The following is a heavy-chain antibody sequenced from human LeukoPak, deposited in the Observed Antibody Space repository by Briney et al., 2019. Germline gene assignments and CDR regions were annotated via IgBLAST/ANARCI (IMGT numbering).Heavy chain of an antibody. V-gene: IGHV3-64*01. Sequence: GGSLRLSCAASGFTFSSYAMHWVRQAPGKGLEYVSAISSNGGSTYYANSVKGRFTISRDNSKNTLYLQMGSLRAEDMAVYYCAGGCSGGSCYSDWGQGTLVTVSS. CDR1: GFTFSSYA. J-gene: IGHJ4*02. CDR2: ISSNGGST. CDR3: AGGCSGGSCYSD. D-gene: IGHD2-15*01.